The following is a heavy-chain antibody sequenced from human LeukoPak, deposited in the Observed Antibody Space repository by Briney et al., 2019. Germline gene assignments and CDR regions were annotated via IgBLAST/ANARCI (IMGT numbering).Heavy chain of an antibody. D-gene: IGHD6-19*01. V-gene: IGHV5-51*01. Sequence: GESLKISCKGSGYSFTSYWIGWVRQMPGKGLEWMGIIYPGDSDTRYSPSFQGQVTISADKSISTAYLQWSSLKASDTAMYYCARRSDFIAVAGMIDYFDYWGQGTLVTASS. CDR1: GYSFTSYW. CDR2: IYPGDSDT. CDR3: ARRSDFIAVAGMIDYFDY. J-gene: IGHJ4*02.